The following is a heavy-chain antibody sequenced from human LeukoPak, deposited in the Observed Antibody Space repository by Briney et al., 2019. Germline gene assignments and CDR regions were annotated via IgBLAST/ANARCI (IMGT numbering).Heavy chain of an antibody. J-gene: IGHJ4*02. Sequence: GGSLRLSCAASGFTFSSYAMHWVRQAPGKGLEWVAVISYDGSNKYYADSVKGRFTISRDNSKNTLYLQMNSLRAEDTAVYYCARSTKVLDGSYERWGQGTLVTVSS. D-gene: IGHD1-26*01. CDR3: ARSTKVLDGSYER. CDR1: GFTFSSYA. CDR2: ISYDGSNK. V-gene: IGHV3-30*04.